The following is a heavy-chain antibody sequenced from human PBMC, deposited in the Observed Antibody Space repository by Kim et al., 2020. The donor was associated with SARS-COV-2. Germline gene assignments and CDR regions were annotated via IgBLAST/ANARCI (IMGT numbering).Heavy chain of an antibody. Sequence: GGSLRLSCVASGFSFSSYSMNWVRQAPGKGLEWVASININSNYRTYAESVRGRFTISRDDAKNSLFLQLSSLRVEDTAVYYCARELTNMECDNWFEAWG. D-gene: IGHD3-3*01. CDR2: ININSNYR. V-gene: IGHV3-21*01. J-gene: IGHJ5*01. CDR3: ARELTNMECDNWFEA. CDR1: GFSFSSYS.